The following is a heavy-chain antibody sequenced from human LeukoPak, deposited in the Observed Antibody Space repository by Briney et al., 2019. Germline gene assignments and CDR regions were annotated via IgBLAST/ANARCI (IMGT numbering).Heavy chain of an antibody. V-gene: IGHV3-21*01. CDR3: ARVGGITLALAPSPFPDYNYYYMDV. J-gene: IGHJ6*03. CDR1: GFTFSSYS. Sequence: GGSLRLSCAASGFTFSSYSMNWVRQAPGTGLEWVSSISSSSSYIYYTDSVKGRFTISRDNAKKSLYLQMNSLRAEDTAVYYCARVGGITLALAPSPFPDYNYYYMDVWGKGTTVTVSS. D-gene: IGHD3-10*01. CDR2: ISSSSSYI.